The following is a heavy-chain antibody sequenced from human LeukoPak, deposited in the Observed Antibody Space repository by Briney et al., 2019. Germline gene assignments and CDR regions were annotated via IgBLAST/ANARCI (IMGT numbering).Heavy chain of an antibody. J-gene: IGHJ4*02. CDR3: ARGNGYYGSGSYYAYFDY. V-gene: IGHV4-34*01. Sequence: SETLSLTCAVHGGSFSGYYWSWIRQPPGKGLEWIGEINHSGSTNYNPSLKSRVTISVDTSKNQFSLKLSSVTAADTAVYYCARGNGYYGSGSYYAYFDYWGQGTLVTVSS. CDR1: GGSFSGYY. CDR2: INHSGST. D-gene: IGHD3-10*01.